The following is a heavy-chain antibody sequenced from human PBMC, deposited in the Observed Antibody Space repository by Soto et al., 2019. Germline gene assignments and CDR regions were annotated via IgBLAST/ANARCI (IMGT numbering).Heavy chain of an antibody. CDR2: INHSGST. Sequence: QVQLQQWGAGLLKPSETLSLTCAVYGGSFSGYYWSWIRQPPGKGLEWIGEINHSGSTNYNPSLKSRVTKPVDPAKTQFSLKLTSAPAADTAVYYCARVTILRKVSYYYYMDVWGKGTTVTVSS. J-gene: IGHJ6*03. CDR3: ARVTILRKVSYYYYMDV. CDR1: GGSFSGYY. D-gene: IGHD2-21*02. V-gene: IGHV4-34*01.